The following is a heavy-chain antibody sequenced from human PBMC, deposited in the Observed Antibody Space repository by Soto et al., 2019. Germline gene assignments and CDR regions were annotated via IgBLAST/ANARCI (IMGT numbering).Heavy chain of an antibody. J-gene: IGHJ5*02. CDR1: GGSISSGGYY. CDR2: IYYSGST. V-gene: IGHV4-31*03. Sequence: PSETLSLTCTVSGGSISSGGYYWSWIRQHPGKGLEWIGYIYYSGSTYYNPSLKSRVTISVDTSKNQFSLKLSSVTAADTAVYYCARDRPNCTNGVCYYWFDPWGQGTLVTVSS. CDR3: ARDRPNCTNGVCYYWFDP. D-gene: IGHD2-8*01.